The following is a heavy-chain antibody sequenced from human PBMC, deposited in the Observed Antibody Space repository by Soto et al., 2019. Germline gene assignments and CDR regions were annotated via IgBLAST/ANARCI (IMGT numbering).Heavy chain of an antibody. CDR1: GGSIGSGDYY. CDR3: ARDVSYGDAFDI. V-gene: IGHV4-30-4*01. CDR2: IYYSGST. Sequence: SETLSLTCTVSGGSIGSGDYYWSWIRQPPGKGLEWIGYIYYSGSTYYNPSLKSRVTISVDTSKNQFSLKLGSVTAADTAVYYCARDVSYGDAFDIWGQGTLVT. J-gene: IGHJ3*02. D-gene: IGHD4-17*01.